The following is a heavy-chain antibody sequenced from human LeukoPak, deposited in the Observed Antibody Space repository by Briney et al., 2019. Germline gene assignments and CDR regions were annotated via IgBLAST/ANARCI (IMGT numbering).Heavy chain of an antibody. Sequence: SLRLSCAVSGFTFDDCAMHWVRQAPGKGLEWVSGISWNSGSIGYADSVKGRFTISRDNAKNSLYLQMNSLRAEDTALYCCAKDYAPMVRGNSFDPWGQGTLVTVSS. CDR3: AKDYAPMVRGNSFDP. D-gene: IGHD3-10*01. J-gene: IGHJ5*02. CDR1: GFTFDDCA. CDR2: ISWNSGSI. V-gene: IGHV3-9*01.